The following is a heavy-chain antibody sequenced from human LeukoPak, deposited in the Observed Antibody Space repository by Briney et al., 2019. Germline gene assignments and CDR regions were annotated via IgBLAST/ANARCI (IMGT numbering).Heavy chain of an antibody. CDR3: TRYFLGDDSSGYYSLPDDY. D-gene: IGHD3-22*01. J-gene: IGHJ4*02. CDR1: GFTFGDYA. V-gene: IGHV3-49*03. CDR2: IRSKAYGGTT. Sequence: GGSLRLSCTASGFTFGDYAMSWFRQAPGKGLEWVGFIRSKAYGGTTEYAASVKGRYTISRDDSKSIAYLQMNSLKTEDTAVYYCTRYFLGDDSSGYYSLPDDYWGQGTLVTVSS.